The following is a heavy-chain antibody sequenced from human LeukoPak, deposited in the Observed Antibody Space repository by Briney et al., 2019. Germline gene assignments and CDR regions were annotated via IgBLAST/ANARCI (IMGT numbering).Heavy chain of an antibody. D-gene: IGHD4-17*01. Sequence: SETLSLTCTVSGXSMSSYYWSWIRQPPGKGLEWIGYIYYSGSTNYNPSLKSRLTISVDASKNQFSLKLSSVTATDTAVYYCASLTTVTQGYFDSWGQGTLVTVSS. V-gene: IGHV4-59*08. CDR2: IYYSGST. CDR3: ASLTTVTQGYFDS. J-gene: IGHJ4*02. CDR1: GXSMSSYY.